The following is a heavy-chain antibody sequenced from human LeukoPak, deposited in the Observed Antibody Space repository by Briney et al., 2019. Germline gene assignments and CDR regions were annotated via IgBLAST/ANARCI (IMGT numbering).Heavy chain of an antibody. CDR1: GYTFTSYG. CDR3: AIRIPSRYSTLLYP. V-gene: IGHV1-18*01. CDR2: ISTYNGNT. J-gene: IGHJ5*02. D-gene: IGHD6-13*01. Sequence: GASVKVSCKASGYTFTSYGISWVRQAPGQGLEWMGWISTYNGNTNYAQKLQGRVTMTRNTSISTAYMELSSLRSEDTAVYYCAIRIPSRYSTLLYPWGQGTLVTVSS.